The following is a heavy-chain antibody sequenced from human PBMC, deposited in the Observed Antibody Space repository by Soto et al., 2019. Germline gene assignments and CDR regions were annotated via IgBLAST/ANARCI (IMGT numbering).Heavy chain of an antibody. J-gene: IGHJ4*02. CDR3: ARGGGWTIDY. CDR1: GYTFTSYG. V-gene: IGHV1-2*04. Sequence: ASVKVSCKASGYTFTSYGISWVRQAPGQGLEWMGWINPNNGGTNYAQKFQGWVTMTRDTSISTAYMEPSRLRSDDTAVYYCARGGGWTIDYWGQGTLVTVSS. D-gene: IGHD6-19*01. CDR2: INPNNGGT.